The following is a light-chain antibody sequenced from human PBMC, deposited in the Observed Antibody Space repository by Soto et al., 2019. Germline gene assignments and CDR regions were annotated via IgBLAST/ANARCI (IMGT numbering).Light chain of an antibody. V-gene: IGKV3-15*01. J-gene: IGKJ1*01. CDR3: QQYSSSPRT. Sequence: EIVMTQSPATLSVSPGERVTLSCRASQSVGRKLVWYQQKAGQAPRPLIFDASTRATGIPARFSGSGSGTEFTLTISRLEPEDFAVYYCQQYSSSPRTFGQGTKVDIK. CDR2: DAS. CDR1: QSVGRK.